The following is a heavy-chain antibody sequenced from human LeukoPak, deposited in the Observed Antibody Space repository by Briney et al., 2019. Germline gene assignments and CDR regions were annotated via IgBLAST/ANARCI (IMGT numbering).Heavy chain of an antibody. D-gene: IGHD5-12*01. J-gene: IGHJ4*02. CDR3: ARYDYGAPDY. CDR1: GDSVSSNSAA. V-gene: IGHV6-1*01. Sequence: SQTLSLTCAISGDSVSSNSAAWNWIRQSPSKGLEWLGRTYYRSKWYNDYSASLNSRITINPDTSKNQFSLQLKSVTPEDTAVYYCARYDYGAPDYWGQGTLVTVSS. CDR2: TYYRSKWYN.